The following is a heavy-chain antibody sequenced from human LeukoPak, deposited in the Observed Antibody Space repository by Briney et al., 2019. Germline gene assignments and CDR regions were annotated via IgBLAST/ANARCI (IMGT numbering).Heavy chain of an antibody. Sequence: PGGSLRLSCAASGFTFSSYGMHWVRQAPGKGLEWVAFIRYDGSNKYYADSVKGRFTISRDNSKNTLYLQMNSLKTEDTAVYYCTTVDYGDLTPAASSDYWGQGTLVTVSS. J-gene: IGHJ4*02. CDR2: IRYDGSNK. CDR3: TTVDYGDLTPAASSDY. D-gene: IGHD4-17*01. CDR1: GFTFSSYG. V-gene: IGHV3-30*02.